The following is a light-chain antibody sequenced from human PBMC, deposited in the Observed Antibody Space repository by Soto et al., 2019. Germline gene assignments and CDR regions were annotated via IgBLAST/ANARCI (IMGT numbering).Light chain of an antibody. Sequence: EVVLTQCPATLSLSPGELATLSCRVSQSISSSYLSWYQQRPGQAPRLLIYGASTRATGIPARFSGSGRGSGTDFTLTISSLQPEDFAVYYCQQDYNLPITFGQGTRLEIK. CDR2: GAS. V-gene: IGKV3D-7*01. CDR1: QSISSSY. CDR3: QQDYNLPIT. J-gene: IGKJ5*01.